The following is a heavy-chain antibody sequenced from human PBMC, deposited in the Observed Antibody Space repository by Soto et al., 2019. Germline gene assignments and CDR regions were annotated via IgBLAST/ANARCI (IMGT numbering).Heavy chain of an antibody. CDR1: GFTFSSYG. CDR2: ISYDGSNK. Sequence: GSLRLSCAASGFTFSSYGMHWVRQAPGKGLEWVAVISYDGSNKYYADSVKGRFTISRDNSKNTLYLQMNSLRAEDTAVYYCANLYSSSQGVDYWGQGTLVTVSS. V-gene: IGHV3-30*18. J-gene: IGHJ4*02. CDR3: ANLYSSSQGVDY. D-gene: IGHD6-6*01.